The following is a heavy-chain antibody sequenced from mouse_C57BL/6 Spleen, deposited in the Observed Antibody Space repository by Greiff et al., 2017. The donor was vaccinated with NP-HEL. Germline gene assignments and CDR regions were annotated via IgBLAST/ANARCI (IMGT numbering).Heavy chain of an antibody. CDR3: ATIYDGYYGGFAY. CDR1: GYAFSSSW. V-gene: IGHV1-82*01. Sequence: QVQLKESGPELVKPGASVKISCKASGYAFSSSWMNWVKQRPGKGLEWIGRIYPGDGDTNYNGKFKGKATLTADKSSSTAYMQLSSLTSEDSAVYFCATIYDGYYGGFAYWGQGTLVTVSA. J-gene: IGHJ3*01. CDR2: IYPGDGDT. D-gene: IGHD2-3*01.